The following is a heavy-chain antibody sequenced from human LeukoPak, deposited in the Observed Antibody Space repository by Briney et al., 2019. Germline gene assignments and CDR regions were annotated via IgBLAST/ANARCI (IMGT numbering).Heavy chain of an antibody. CDR1: GGSFSGYY. J-gene: IGHJ4*02. D-gene: IGHD2-2*01. CDR2: IYYSGST. V-gene: IGHV4-59*01. Sequence: SETLSLTCAVYGGSFSGYYWSWIRQPPGKGLEWIGYIYYSGSTNYNPSLKSRVTISVDTSKSQFSLKVSSVTPADTAVYYCARRLGYCSTSNCYPYFDSWGQGTVVTVSS. CDR3: ARRLGYCSTSNCYPYFDS.